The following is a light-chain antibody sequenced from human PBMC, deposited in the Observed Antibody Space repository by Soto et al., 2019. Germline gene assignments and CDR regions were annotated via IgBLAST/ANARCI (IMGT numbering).Light chain of an antibody. Sequence: EIVLTQSPATLSLSPGERAPLSCRASQSVGSYLAWYQHKPGQAPRLLISDASNRATGIPARFSGSGSETDFTLTISSLEPEDSAVYYCQQRSNWPSLTFGGGTKVDIK. CDR3: QQRSNWPSLT. J-gene: IGKJ4*01. CDR1: QSVGSY. V-gene: IGKV3-11*01. CDR2: DAS.